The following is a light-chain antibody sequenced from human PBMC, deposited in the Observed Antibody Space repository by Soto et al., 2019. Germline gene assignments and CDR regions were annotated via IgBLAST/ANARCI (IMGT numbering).Light chain of an antibody. CDR2: KAS. V-gene: IGKV1-5*03. Sequence: DIQMTQSPSTLSGSVGDRVTITCRASQTISSWLAWYQQKPGKAPKLLIYKASTLKSGVPSRFRGSGSGTEFTLTISSLQPEDFATYYCQHYNSYSEAFGRGTKVDLK. CDR3: QHYNSYSEA. J-gene: IGKJ1*01. CDR1: QTISSW.